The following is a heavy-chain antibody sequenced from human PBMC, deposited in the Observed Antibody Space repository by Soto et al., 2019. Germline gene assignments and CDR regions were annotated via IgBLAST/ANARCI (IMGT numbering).Heavy chain of an antibody. V-gene: IGHV1-46*01. D-gene: IGHD6-13*01. CDR1: GYTFTSYY. CDR3: ARDWYSDRYNGGYHDY. Sequence: ASVKVSCKASGYTFTSYYMHWVRQAPGQGLEWMGIINPSGGSTSYAQKFQGRVTMTRDTSTSTVYMELSSLRSEDTAVYYCARDWYSDRYNGGYHDYWRQGPQVTVSS. J-gene: IGHJ4*02. CDR2: INPSGGST.